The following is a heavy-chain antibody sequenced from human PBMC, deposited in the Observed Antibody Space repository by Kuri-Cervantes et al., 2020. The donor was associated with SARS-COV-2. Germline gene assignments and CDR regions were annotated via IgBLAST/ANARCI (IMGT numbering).Heavy chain of an antibody. J-gene: IGHJ3*02. V-gene: IGHV3-7*01. D-gene: IGHD6-6*01. CDR1: GFTFSSYW. CDR3: ASPRSVAARHPRDAFDI. CDR2: IKQDGSEK. Sequence: GESLKISCAASGFTFSSYWMSWVRQAPGKGLEWVANIKQDGSEKYYVDSVKGRFTISRDNAKNSLYLQMNSLRAEDTAVYYCASPRSVAARHPRDAFDIWGQGTMVTVSS.